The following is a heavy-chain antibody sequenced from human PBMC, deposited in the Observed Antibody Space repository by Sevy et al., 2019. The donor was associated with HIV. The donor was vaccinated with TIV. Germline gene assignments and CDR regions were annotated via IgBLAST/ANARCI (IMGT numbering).Heavy chain of an antibody. CDR2: IKQDMSEK. J-gene: IGHJ4*02. Sequence: GGSLRLSCAASGFTFSSYWMTWVRQAPGKGLEWVANIKQDMSEKYYADSVKGRFTISRDNARNSLYLQMESLRAEDTAVYYCARGVGVVGGVIDSWGQGTLVTVSS. D-gene: IGHD3-10*01. V-gene: IGHV3-7*01. CDR1: GFTFSSYW. CDR3: ARGVGVVGGVIDS.